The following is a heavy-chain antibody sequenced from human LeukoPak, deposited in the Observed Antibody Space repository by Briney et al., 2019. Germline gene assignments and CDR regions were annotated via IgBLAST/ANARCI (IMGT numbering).Heavy chain of an antibody. CDR2: ISSSGSTI. CDR1: GFTFSDYC. V-gene: IGHV3-11*01. CDR3: ARAAGGSIMIIDY. J-gene: IGHJ4*02. Sequence: GGSLRLSCAASGFTFSDYCMSWIRQAPGKGLEWVSYISSSGSTISYADSVKGRFTISRDNAKNSLYLQMNSLRAEDTAVYYCARAAGGSIMIIDYWGQGTLVTVSS. D-gene: IGHD3-16*01.